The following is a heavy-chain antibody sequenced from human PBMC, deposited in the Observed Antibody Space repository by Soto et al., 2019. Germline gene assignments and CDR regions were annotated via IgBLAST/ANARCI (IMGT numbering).Heavy chain of an antibody. Sequence: GASVKVSCKASGYTFTSYGISWVRQAPGQGLEWMGWISAYNGNTNYAQKLQGRVTMTTDTSTSTAYMELRSLRSEDTAVYYCARDLSVGYCSSTSCYPDDYYGMDVWGQGTTVTVSS. D-gene: IGHD2-2*01. CDR3: ARDLSVGYCSSTSCYPDDYYGMDV. V-gene: IGHV1-18*04. J-gene: IGHJ6*02. CDR1: GYTFTSYG. CDR2: ISAYNGNT.